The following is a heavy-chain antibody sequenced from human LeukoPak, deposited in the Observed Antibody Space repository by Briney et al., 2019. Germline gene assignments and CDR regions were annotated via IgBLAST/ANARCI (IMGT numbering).Heavy chain of an antibody. V-gene: IGHV1-46*01. Sequence: ASVKVSCKASGYTFTSYYMHWVRQAPGQGLEWMGIINPSGGSTSYAQKFQGRVTMTRDMSTSTVYMELSSLRSEDTAVYYCARDGVAAAGYDYWGQETLVTVSS. J-gene: IGHJ4*02. D-gene: IGHD6-13*01. CDR2: INPSGGST. CDR3: ARDGVAAAGYDY. CDR1: GYTFTSYY.